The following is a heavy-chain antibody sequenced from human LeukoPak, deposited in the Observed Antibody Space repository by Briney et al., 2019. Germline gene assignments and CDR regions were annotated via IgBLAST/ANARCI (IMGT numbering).Heavy chain of an antibody. CDR1: GFIFTNYF. J-gene: IGHJ4*02. V-gene: IGHV3-7*01. Sequence: GGSLRLSCAASGFIFTNYFMSWVRQAPGKGLEWVASIKHDGSEKYYVDSVKGRFTISRDDSKSTLYLQMNSLSAEDTAVYYCARAYYGDGDWGQGTLVTVSS. D-gene: IGHD4-17*01. CDR3: ARAYYGDGD. CDR2: IKHDGSEK.